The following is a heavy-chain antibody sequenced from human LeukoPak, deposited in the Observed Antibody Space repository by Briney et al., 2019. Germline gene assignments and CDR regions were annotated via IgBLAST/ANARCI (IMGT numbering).Heavy chain of an antibody. Sequence: PSGTLSLTCAVSGGSISTGNWWSWVCQSPDKGLEWIGEIYHSGSSNYNPSLKSRVTISVDTSKNQFSLKLSSVTAADTAVYYCARSSPYYYDTREPPRYYYMDVWGKGTTVTVSS. J-gene: IGHJ6*03. CDR2: IYHSGSS. D-gene: IGHD3-22*01. V-gene: IGHV4-4*02. CDR3: ARSSPYYYDTREPPRYYYMDV. CDR1: GGSISTGNW.